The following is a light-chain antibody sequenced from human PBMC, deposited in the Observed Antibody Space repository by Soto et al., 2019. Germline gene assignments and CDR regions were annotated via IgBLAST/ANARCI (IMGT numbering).Light chain of an antibody. V-gene: IGKV1-8*01. J-gene: IGKJ5*01. CDR1: QGISSY. Sequence: AIRMTQSPSSFSASTGDRVTITCRASQGISSYLAWYQQKPGKAPKLLIYDASTLESGVPSRFSGSGSGTEFTLTISSLQPEDVATYYCQEYNSYPVSFGQGTRLDI. CDR2: DAS. CDR3: QEYNSYPVS.